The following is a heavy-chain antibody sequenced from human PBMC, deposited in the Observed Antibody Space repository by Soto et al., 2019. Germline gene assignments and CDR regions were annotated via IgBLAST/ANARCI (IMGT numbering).Heavy chain of an antibody. CDR2: SSAYNGNT. J-gene: IGHJ4*02. Sequence: ASVKVSCQASGYTFTSYGISWVRQAPGQGLEWMGWSSAYNGNTNYAQKLQGRVTMTTDTSTSTAYMELRSLRSDDTAVYYCATRAYYGSGTDFEYWGKGTLVTVSS. CDR3: ATRAYYGSGTDFEY. V-gene: IGHV1-18*01. CDR1: GYTFTSYG. D-gene: IGHD3-10*01.